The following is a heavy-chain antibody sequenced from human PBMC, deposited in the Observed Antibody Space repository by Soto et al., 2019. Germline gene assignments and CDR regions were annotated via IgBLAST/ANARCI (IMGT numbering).Heavy chain of an antibody. CDR3: VRNSLVAAAGTSFDY. J-gene: IGHJ4*02. V-gene: IGHV3-30-3*01. CDR2: ISYDGSNK. D-gene: IGHD6-13*01. CDR1: GFTFSSYA. Sequence: QVQLVESGGGVVQPGRSLRLSCAASGFTFSSYAMHWVRQAPGKGLEWVAVISYDGSNKYYADSVKGRFTISRDNSKNTLYLQMNSLRAEDTAVYYCVRNSLVAAAGTSFDYWGQGTLVTVSS.